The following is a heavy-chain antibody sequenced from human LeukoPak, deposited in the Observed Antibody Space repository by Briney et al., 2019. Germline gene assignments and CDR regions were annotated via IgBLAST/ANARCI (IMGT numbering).Heavy chain of an antibody. J-gene: IGHJ2*01. CDR3: ARIRYGDYSAPRSVRWYFDL. CDR2: INHSGST. D-gene: IGHD4-17*01. CDR1: GGSFSGYY. Sequence: SETLSLTCAVYGGSFSGYYWSWIRQPPGKWLEWIGEINHSGSTNYNPSLKSRVTISVDTSKNQFSLKLSSVTAADTAVYYCARIRYGDYSAPRSVRWYFDLWGRGTLVTVSS. V-gene: IGHV4-34*01.